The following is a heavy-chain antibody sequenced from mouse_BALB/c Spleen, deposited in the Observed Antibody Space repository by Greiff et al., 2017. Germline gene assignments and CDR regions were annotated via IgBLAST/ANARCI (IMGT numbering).Heavy chain of an antibody. Sequence: EVKVVESGGGLVQPGGSLRLSCATSGFTFSDFYMEWVRQPPGKRLEWIAARRNKANDYTTEYSASVKGRFIVSRDTSQSILYLQMNALRAEDTAIYYCARDAKVRRGTVWYFDVWGAGTTVTVSS. V-gene: IGHV7-1*02. J-gene: IGHJ1*01. CDR1: GFTFSDFY. CDR2: RRNKANDYTT. D-gene: IGHD2-14*01. CDR3: ARDAKVRRGTVWYFDV.